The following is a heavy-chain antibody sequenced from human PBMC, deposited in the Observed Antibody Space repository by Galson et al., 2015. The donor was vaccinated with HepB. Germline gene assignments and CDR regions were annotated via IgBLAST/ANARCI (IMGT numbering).Heavy chain of an antibody. J-gene: IGHJ4*02. D-gene: IGHD3-22*01. CDR1: GFTFSSYA. Sequence: RLSCAASGFTFSSYAISWVRQAQGTGLEWVSAISGSGGSTYYADAVKGRFTITRDNSKNTLYLQMNSLRDEDTAVDYCAKDIDCYDSSGYANWGQGTLVTVSS. CDR3: AKDIDCYDSSGYAN. CDR2: ISGSGGST. V-gene: IGHV3-23*01.